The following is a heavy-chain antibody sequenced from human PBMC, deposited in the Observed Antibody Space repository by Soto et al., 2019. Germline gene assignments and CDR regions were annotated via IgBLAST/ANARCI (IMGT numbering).Heavy chain of an antibody. D-gene: IGHD3-16*02. J-gene: IGHJ4*02. V-gene: IGHV3-9*01. Sequence: EVQLVESGGGLVQPGRSLRLSCAASGFTFDDYAMHWVRQAPGKGLEWVSGISWNSGSIGYADSVKGRFTISRDNAKNSLYLQMNSLRAEDTALYYCAKDISVGDDYIWGSYRYTYFDYWGQGTLVTVSS. CDR3: AKDISVGDDYIWGSYRYTYFDY. CDR2: ISWNSGSI. CDR1: GFTFDDYA.